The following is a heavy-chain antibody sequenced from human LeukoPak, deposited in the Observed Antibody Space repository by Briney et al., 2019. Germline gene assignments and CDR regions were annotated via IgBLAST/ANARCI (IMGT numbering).Heavy chain of an antibody. CDR2: ISSSSSYI. D-gene: IGHD3-16*02. V-gene: IGHV3-21*01. J-gene: IGHJ3*02. CDR1: GFTFSSYN. Sequence: GGSLRLSCAASGFTFSSYNMNWVRQAPGKGLEWVSSISSSSSYIYYADSVKGRITISRDNAKNSLYLQMSSLRAEDTAVYYCAREFGGNTFGGLIVIGTDAFDIWGQGTMATVSS. CDR3: AREFGGNTFGGLIVIGTDAFDI.